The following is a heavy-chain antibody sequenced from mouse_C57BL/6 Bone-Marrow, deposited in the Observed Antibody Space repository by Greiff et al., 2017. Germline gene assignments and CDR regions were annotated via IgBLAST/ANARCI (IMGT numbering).Heavy chain of an antibody. CDR1: GFTFSSYD. CDR3: ARDRPSNWGCDY. Sequence: EVQRVESGGGLVKPGGSLKLSCAASGFTFSSYDMSWVRQTPEKRLEWVATISDGGSYTYYPHNVKGRFTISRDNAKNNLYLQMSQLKYGDTAMYYCARDRPSNWGCDYWGQGTTLTVSS. J-gene: IGHJ2*01. V-gene: IGHV5-4*01. CDR2: ISDGGSYT. D-gene: IGHD4-1*01.